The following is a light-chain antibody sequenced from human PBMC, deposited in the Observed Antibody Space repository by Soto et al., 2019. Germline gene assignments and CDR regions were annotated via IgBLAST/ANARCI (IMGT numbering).Light chain of an antibody. CDR2: NSA. J-gene: IGKJ1*01. CDR3: QQYNRWWS. CDR1: QSVDNS. Sequence: EIVMTQSPPTLYVSPGVRASLSCRASQSVDNSVAWYQQKPGQGPTLLIFNSAARAYGVPTRLSGSGSGSDFLLTTSSLQSEDSALYFCQQYNRWWSFGQGTKVQI. V-gene: IGKV3-15*01.